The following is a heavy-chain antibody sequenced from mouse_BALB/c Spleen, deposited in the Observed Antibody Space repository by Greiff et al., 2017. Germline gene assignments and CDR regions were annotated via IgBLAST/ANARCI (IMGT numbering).Heavy chain of an antibody. J-gene: IGHJ2*01. CDR2: ISSGGSDT. Sequence: EVMLVESGGDLVKPGGSLKLSCAASGFTFSSYGMSWVRQTPDKRLEWVATISSGGSDTYYPDSVKGRFTISRDNAKNTLYLQMSSLKSEDTAMYYCARQERSSYFDYWGQGTTLTVSS. CDR3: ARQERSSYFDY. V-gene: IGHV5-6*01. D-gene: IGHD1-1*01. CDR1: GFTFSSYG.